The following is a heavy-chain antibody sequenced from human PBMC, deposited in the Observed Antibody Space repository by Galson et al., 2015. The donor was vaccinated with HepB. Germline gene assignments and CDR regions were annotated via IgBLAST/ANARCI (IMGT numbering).Heavy chain of an antibody. V-gene: IGHV4-59*02. CDR2: IYSSGTT. CDR1: GGSVSGYY. D-gene: IGHD5-12*01. Sequence: SETLSLTCTVSGGSVSGYYWSWIRQPPGKDLGWIGEIYSSGTTYYSPSLESRLTISVDTSKNQFSLRLRSVTAADTAFYFCARAIRYSAYDYWGQGILVTVSS. J-gene: IGHJ4*01. CDR3: ARAIRYSAYDY.